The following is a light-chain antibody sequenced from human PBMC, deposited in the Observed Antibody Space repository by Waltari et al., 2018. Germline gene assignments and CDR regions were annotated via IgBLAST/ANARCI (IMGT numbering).Light chain of an antibody. J-gene: IGKJ1*01. V-gene: IGKV3-20*01. CDR3: QMYVKLPVT. CDR1: LSIGTY. Sequence: EIVLTQSPGTLSLSPGDSATLSCRASLSIGTYLTWYKQRPGQAPRFLIYHASSRATGIPDRFSGSGSGTDFSLTINRLEPEDFAVYYCQMYVKLPVTFGQGTKVELK. CDR2: HAS.